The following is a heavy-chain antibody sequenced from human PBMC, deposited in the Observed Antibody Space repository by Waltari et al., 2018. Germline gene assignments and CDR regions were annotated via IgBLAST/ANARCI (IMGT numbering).Heavy chain of an antibody. CDR1: GFSFSTYA. CDR3: AREGQQLARYLDS. CDR2: IGSGGSYI. V-gene: IGHV3-21*01. D-gene: IGHD6-13*01. Sequence: EVHLVESGGGLVKPGGSLRLSGEASGFSFSTYAMSWVRQTPGKALEWLASIGSGGSYIYYADSMRGRFVISRDDATNSLYLHIHSLRAEDTAMYYCAREGQQLARYLDSWGQGTLVTVSS. J-gene: IGHJ4*02.